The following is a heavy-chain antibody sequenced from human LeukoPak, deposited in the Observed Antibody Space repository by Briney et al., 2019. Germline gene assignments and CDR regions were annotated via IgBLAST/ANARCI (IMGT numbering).Heavy chain of an antibody. J-gene: IGHJ3*01. Sequence: PSETRYLTCTVSGGSISSYSWSWIRQPPGKGLEWIGYIYYSGSTNYNPSLKSRVTISVDTSTNQFSLKLSSVTAADTAVYYCARGVFGMVLNAFDLWGHGTMVTVSS. CDR3: ARGVFGMVLNAFDL. D-gene: IGHD3-3*01. CDR2: IYYSGST. V-gene: IGHV4-59*01. CDR1: GGSISSYS.